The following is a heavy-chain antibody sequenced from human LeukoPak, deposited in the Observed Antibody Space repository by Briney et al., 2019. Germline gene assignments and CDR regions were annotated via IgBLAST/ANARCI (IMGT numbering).Heavy chain of an antibody. J-gene: IGHJ6*02. CDR3: VSQTAGYYYGMDV. Sequence: SETLSLTCTVSGGSISRNNYYWGWIRQPPVKGLEWIATIYYSGNTYYNPSLKSRVTISVDTSKNQFSLKLNSVTAADTAVYYCVSQTAGYYYGMDVWGQGTTVSVSS. CDR2: IYYSGNT. V-gene: IGHV4-39*01. CDR1: GGSISRNNYY.